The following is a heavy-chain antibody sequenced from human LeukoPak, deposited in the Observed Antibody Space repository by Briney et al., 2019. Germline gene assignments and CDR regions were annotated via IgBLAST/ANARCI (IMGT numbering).Heavy chain of an antibody. V-gene: IGHV1-8*01. CDR1: GYTFTSYD. J-gene: IGHJ3*02. D-gene: IGHD5-18*01. CDR2: MNPNSGNT. Sequence: ASVKVSCKASGYTFTSYDINWVRQATGQGLEWMGWMNPNSGNTGYAQKFQGRVTMTRNTSISTAYMELSSPRSEGTAVYYCARAAGLWSIYDAFDIWGQGTMVTVSS. CDR3: ARAAGLWSIYDAFDI.